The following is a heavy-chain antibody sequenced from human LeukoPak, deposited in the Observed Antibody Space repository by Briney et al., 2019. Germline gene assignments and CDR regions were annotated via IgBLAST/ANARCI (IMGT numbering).Heavy chain of an antibody. CDR1: GFTFSSYS. Sequence: PGRSLRLSCAASGFTFSSYSMNWVHQAPGKGLEWVSSISSSSSYIYYADSVKGRFTISRDNAKNSLYLQMNSLRAEDTAVYYCARDRITIFLDAFDIWGQGTMVTVSS. D-gene: IGHD3-3*01. V-gene: IGHV3-21*01. J-gene: IGHJ3*02. CDR3: ARDRITIFLDAFDI. CDR2: ISSSSSYI.